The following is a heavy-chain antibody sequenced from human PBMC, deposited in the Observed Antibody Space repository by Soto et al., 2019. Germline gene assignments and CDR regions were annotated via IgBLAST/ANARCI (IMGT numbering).Heavy chain of an antibody. CDR3: VRERYGDGNYAGLGS. V-gene: IGHV3-48*01. CDR1: GFTFSSYS. D-gene: IGHD1-7*01. J-gene: IGHJ5*02. Sequence: PGGSLRLSCAASGFTFSSYSMNWVRQAPGKGLQWVSFITSSGSAIYYADSVMGRFTISRDNAKNSLHLQMDSLRVEDTAVYYCVRERYGDGNYAGLGSWGQGTLVTVSS. CDR2: ITSSGSAI.